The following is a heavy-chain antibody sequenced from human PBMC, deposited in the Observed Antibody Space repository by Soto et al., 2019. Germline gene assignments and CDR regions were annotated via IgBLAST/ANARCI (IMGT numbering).Heavy chain of an antibody. V-gene: IGHV6-1*01. CDR2: TYFRSKEYT. J-gene: IGHJ4*01. CDR3: TDRDVQY. CDR1: GDSVSSNSAA. Sequence: SQSLSLTCAISGDSVSSNSAAWKWIRQSSSRGLERLGRTYFRSKEYTGYAPPVKSRITINPDTAKNQFSLQLTSVTPEDTAVSYCTDRDVQYWGHGXLVTVSS.